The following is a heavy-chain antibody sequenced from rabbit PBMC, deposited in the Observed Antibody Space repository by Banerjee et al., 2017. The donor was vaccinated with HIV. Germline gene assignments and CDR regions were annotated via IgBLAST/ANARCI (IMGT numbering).Heavy chain of an antibody. V-gene: IGHV1S40*01. J-gene: IGHJ4*01. D-gene: IGHD1-1*01. CDR2: IAGSSNAFT. Sequence: QSLEESGGDLVKPGASLTLTCTASGFSFSSSDYMCWVRQAPGKGLEWIACIAGSSNAFTYSATWAKGRFTCSKTSSTTVTLQMTSLTAADTATYFCARDLPDIIGWNFGWWGPGTLVTVS. CDR1: GFSFSSSDY. CDR3: ARDLPDIIGWNFGW.